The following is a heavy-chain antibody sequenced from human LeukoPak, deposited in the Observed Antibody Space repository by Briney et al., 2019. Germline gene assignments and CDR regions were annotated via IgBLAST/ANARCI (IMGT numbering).Heavy chain of an antibody. CDR2: ISYDGSDK. CDR1: GFTFSSYA. CDR3: AKDSMVRGVITANWFDP. Sequence: GGSLRLSCAASGFTFSSYAMYWGRQAPGKGLEWVAVISYDGSDKFYADSVKGRFTISRDSSKNTLYLQMNSLRPEDTALYYCAKDSMVRGVITANWFDPWGQGTLVTVSS. V-gene: IGHV3-30*04. D-gene: IGHD3-10*01. J-gene: IGHJ5*02.